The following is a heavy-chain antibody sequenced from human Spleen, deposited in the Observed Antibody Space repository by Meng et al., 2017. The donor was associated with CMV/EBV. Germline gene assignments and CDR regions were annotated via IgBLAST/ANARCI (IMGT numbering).Heavy chain of an antibody. J-gene: IGHJ4*02. Sequence: GESLKISCAASGFTFSSYAMHWVRQAPGKGLEWVAVISNDGSNKYYADSVKGRFTISRDNSKNTLYLQMNSLRPEDTAVYYCVNQPYILTGYPYFENWGQGALVTVS. CDR1: GFTFSSYA. V-gene: IGHV3-30*04. D-gene: IGHD3-9*01. CDR2: ISNDGSNK. CDR3: VNQPYILTGYPYFEN.